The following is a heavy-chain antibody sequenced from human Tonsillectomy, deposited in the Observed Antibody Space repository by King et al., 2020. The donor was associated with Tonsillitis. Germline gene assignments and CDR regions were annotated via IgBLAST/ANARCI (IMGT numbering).Heavy chain of an antibody. V-gene: IGHV4-39*07. CDR2: MYYSGST. J-gene: IGHJ4*02. Sequence: LQLQESGPGLVKPSETLSLTCTVSCGSISSSRYYWGWIRQPPGKGLEWIGSMYYSGSTNYNPSLKSRVTISVDTSKNQFSLKPTSVTAADTAVYYCASRFYDILTSPFDHWGQGTLVTVSS. D-gene: IGHD3-9*01. CDR3: ASRFYDILTSPFDH. CDR1: CGSISSSRYY.